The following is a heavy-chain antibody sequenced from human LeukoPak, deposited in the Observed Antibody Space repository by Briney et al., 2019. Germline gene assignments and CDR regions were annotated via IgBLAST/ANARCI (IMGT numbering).Heavy chain of an antibody. J-gene: IGHJ4*02. CDR2: ISGSGGSP. Sequence: PGGSLRLSCAASGFTFSSYAMSWVRQAPGKGLEWVSAISGSGGSPYYADSVKGRFTISRDNSKNTLYLQMNSLRAEDTAVYYCAKGGRFSYSSSWYEDCWGQGTLVTVSS. D-gene: IGHD6-13*01. CDR3: AKGGRFSYSSSWYEDC. V-gene: IGHV3-23*01. CDR1: GFTFSSYA.